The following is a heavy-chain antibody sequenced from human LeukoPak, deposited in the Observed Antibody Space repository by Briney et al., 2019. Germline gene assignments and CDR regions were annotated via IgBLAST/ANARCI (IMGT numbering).Heavy chain of an antibody. CDR2: IYAGGSA. Sequence: GGSLRLSCAASGFTVSSNYMNWVRQAPGRGLEWVSVIYAGGSAYYADSVKGRFTISRDNSKNTLYLQMNSLRAEDTAVYYCAAPYSSSWYARAFDIWGQGTMVTVSS. J-gene: IGHJ3*02. CDR1: GFTVSSNY. CDR3: AAPYSSSWYARAFDI. D-gene: IGHD6-13*01. V-gene: IGHV3-53*01.